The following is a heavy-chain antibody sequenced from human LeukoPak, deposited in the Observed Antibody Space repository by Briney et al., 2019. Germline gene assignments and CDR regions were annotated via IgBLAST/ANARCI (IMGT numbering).Heavy chain of an antibody. CDR1: GGSFSNYI. CDR3: ARYYGSGSYIYFDY. V-gene: IGHV1-69*13. J-gene: IGHJ4*02. D-gene: IGHD3-10*01. CDR2: IIPIFGTT. Sequence: ASVKVSCKASGGSFSNYIVTWLRLAPGQGLEWMGGIIPIFGTTNYAQKFQGRVTITADESTNTAYMELSSLRSEDTAVYYCARYYGSGSYIYFDYWGQGTLVTVSS.